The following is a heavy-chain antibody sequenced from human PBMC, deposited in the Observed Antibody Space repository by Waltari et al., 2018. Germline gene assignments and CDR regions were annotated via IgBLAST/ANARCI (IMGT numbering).Heavy chain of an antibody. D-gene: IGHD5-12*01. CDR3: ATYIGASVGTAAFDV. Sequence: QLPLPESGPGLVQPSEPLSLTCSVSGVSITSTSHYWGWNRQPPGQGLEWIVTMSYRWATYSSPPLKSRVTISRDTSKNQLSLKLGSVTAADTAVYYCATYIGASVGTAAFDVWGQGTMVTVSS. J-gene: IGHJ3*01. CDR1: GVSITSTSHY. CDR2: MSYRWAT. V-gene: IGHV4-39*01.